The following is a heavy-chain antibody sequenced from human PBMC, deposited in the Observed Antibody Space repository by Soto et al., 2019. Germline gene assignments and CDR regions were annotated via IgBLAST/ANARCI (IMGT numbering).Heavy chain of an antibody. J-gene: IGHJ4*02. D-gene: IGHD5-18*01. CDR3: TKGYSYGYLFDY. V-gene: IGHV3-23*01. CDR1: GFTFSSYA. Sequence: PGGPLRLSCAASGFTFSSYAMSWVRQAPGKGLQWVSAISGSGGSTYYADSVKGRFTVSRDNSKNTLYLQMNSLRAEDTAVYYCTKGYSYGYLFDYWGQGPLVTVSS. CDR2: ISGSGGST.